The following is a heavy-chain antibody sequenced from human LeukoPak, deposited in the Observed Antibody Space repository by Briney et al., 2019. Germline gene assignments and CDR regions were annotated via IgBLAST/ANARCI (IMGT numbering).Heavy chain of an antibody. D-gene: IGHD1-14*01. CDR1: GDSVSSNSAA. CDR2: TYYRSKWYN. V-gene: IGHV6-1*01. J-gene: IGHJ4*02. CDR3: ARVFRSGFDS. Sequence: SQTLSLTCAISGDSVSSNSAAWNWIRQSPSIGLGGLERTYYRSKWYNDYAVSVKSRIIINPDTSKNHFSLQLKSVTPEDTAVYYCARVFRSGFDSWGQGTLVTVSS.